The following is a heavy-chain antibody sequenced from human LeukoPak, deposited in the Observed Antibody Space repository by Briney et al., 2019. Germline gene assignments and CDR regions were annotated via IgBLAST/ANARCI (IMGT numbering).Heavy chain of an antibody. J-gene: IGHJ4*02. Sequence: SVKVSCKASGGTFSSYAISWVRQAPGQGREWMGGIIPIFGTANYAQKFQGRVTITADESTSTAYMELSSLRSEDTAVYYCARGLSAYCGGDCYVFDYWGQGTLVTVSS. CDR3: ARGLSAYCGGDCYVFDY. D-gene: IGHD2-21*02. V-gene: IGHV1-69*13. CDR1: GGTFSSYA. CDR2: IIPIFGTA.